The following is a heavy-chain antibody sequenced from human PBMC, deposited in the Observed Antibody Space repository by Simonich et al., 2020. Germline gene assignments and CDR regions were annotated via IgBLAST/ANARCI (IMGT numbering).Heavy chain of an antibody. CDR3: ARAYSSSWYNWFDP. CDR1: GFTFSSDG. J-gene: IGHJ5*02. V-gene: IGHV3-33*01. D-gene: IGHD6-13*01. CDR2: IGFDGSNK. Sequence: QVQLVESGGGVVQPGRSLRLSCAASGFTFSSDGMHWVRRAPGKGLGWVAVIGFDGSNKSYADSVKGRFTISRDNSKNTLYLQMNSLRAEDTAVYYCARAYSSSWYNWFDPWGQGTLVTVSS.